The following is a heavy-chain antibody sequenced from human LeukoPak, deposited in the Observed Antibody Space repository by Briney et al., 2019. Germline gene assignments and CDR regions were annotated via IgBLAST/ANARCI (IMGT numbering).Heavy chain of an antibody. CDR2: ISSSSSYI. CDR3: ARVEYCGGDCYSPFDY. CDR1: GFTFSSYS. V-gene: IGHV3-21*01. D-gene: IGHD2-21*02. J-gene: IGHJ4*02. Sequence: GGSLRLSCAASGFTFSSYSMKWVRQARGKGLEWVSSISSSSSYIYYADSVKGRFTISRDNAKNSLYLQMNSLRAEDTAVYYCARVEYCGGDCYSPFDYWGQGTLVTVSS.